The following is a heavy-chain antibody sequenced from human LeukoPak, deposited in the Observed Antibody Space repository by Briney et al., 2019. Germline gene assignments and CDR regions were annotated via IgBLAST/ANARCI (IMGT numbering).Heavy chain of an antibody. CDR2: ISGSGGST. V-gene: IGHV3-23*01. Sequence: GGSLRLSCAASGSTFSSYAMSWVRQAPGKGLEWVSAISGSGGSTYYADSVKGRFTISRDNSKNTLYLQMNSLRAEDTAVYYCAKMGAAVAGIGGKGYWGQGTLVTVSS. CDR3: AKMGAAVAGIGGKGY. J-gene: IGHJ4*02. CDR1: GSTFSSYA. D-gene: IGHD6-19*01.